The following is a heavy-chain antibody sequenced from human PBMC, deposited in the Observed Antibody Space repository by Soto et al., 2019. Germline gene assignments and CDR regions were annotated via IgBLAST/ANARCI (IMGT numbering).Heavy chain of an antibody. J-gene: IGHJ4*02. V-gene: IGHV1-69*02. CDR2: TIPILGIP. CDR3: AGHYGDYHGGY. CDR1: GGTFSSYT. D-gene: IGHD4-17*01. Sequence: QVQLVQSGAEVKKPGSSVKVSCKASGGTFSSYTINWVRQAPGQGLEWMGGTIPILGIPNYAQKFQGRSTITADKSTSTAYMELSSVRSEDTAVYYCAGHYGDYHGGYWGQGTLVTVSS.